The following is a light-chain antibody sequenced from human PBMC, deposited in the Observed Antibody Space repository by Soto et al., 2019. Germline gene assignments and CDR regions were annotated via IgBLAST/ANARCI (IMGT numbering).Light chain of an antibody. Sequence: QSALTQPASVSGSPGQSVTISCTGSSSDVGGYNYVSWYQQHPGKAPKLMIYDVSDRPSGVSNRFSGSKSGTTASLTISGLQAEDEADYYCSSYTSSSALYVIFGGGTKLTAL. J-gene: IGLJ2*01. CDR1: SSDVGGYNY. CDR3: SSYTSSSALYVI. V-gene: IGLV2-14*01. CDR2: DVS.